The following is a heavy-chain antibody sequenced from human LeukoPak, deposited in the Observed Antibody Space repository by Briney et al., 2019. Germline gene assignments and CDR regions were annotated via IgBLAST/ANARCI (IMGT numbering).Heavy chain of an antibody. Sequence: GGSLRLSCSASGFTFSSSAMHWVRQAPGKGLEYVSSISNNGGSTYYADSVKGRFTISRDNSKNTLYLQMSSLRAEDTAMYYCVKANGSRLPYFDYWGQGTLVTVSS. V-gene: IGHV3-64D*06. CDR3: VKANGSRLPYFDY. CDR2: ISNNGGST. CDR1: GFTFSSSA. J-gene: IGHJ4*02. D-gene: IGHD2-8*01.